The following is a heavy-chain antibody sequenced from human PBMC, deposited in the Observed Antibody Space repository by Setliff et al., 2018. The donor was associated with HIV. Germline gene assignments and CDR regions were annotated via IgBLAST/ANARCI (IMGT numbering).Heavy chain of an antibody. CDR1: GGSISSSNYC. V-gene: IGHV4-39*01. CDR2: IYYSGST. Sequence: SETLSLTCTVSGGSISSSNYCWGWIRQPPGKGLEWIGSIYYSGSTYYNPSLKSRVAISVDTSKNQFSLKLRSVTAADTAVYYCARHYELETYMDVWGKGTTVTVSS. J-gene: IGHJ6*03. D-gene: IGHD3-3*01. CDR3: ARHYELETYMDV.